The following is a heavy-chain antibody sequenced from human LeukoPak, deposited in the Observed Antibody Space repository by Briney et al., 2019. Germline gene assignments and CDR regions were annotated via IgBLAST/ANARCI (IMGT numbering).Heavy chain of an antibody. D-gene: IGHD2-8*01. CDR1: GFTFSSCS. CDR2: ISSSSSTI. Sequence: GGSLRLSCAASGFTFSSCSMTWVRQAPGKGLEWVSYISSSSSTIYYADSVKGRFNISRDNAKNSLCLQMNSLRAEDTAVYYCVRLYDYWGQGTLVTVSS. V-gene: IGHV3-48*01. J-gene: IGHJ4*02. CDR3: VRLYDY.